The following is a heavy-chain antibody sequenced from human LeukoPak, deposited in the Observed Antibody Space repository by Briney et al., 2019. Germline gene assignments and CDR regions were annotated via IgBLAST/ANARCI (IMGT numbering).Heavy chain of an antibody. J-gene: IGHJ6*02. CDR2: IYHSGST. CDR1: GGSISSGGYS. V-gene: IGHV4-30-2*01. D-gene: IGHD6-13*01. CDR3: ARAGSSSYFGHWSYYYYYGMDV. Sequence: SETLSLTCAVSGGSISSGGYSWSWIRRPPGKGLEWIGYIYHSGSTYYNPSLKSRVTISVDRSKNQFSLKLSSVTAADTAVYYCARAGSSSYFGHWSYYYYYGMDVWGQGTTVTVSS.